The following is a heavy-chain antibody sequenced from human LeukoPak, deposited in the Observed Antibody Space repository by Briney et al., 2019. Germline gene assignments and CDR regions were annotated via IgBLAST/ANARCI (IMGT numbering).Heavy chain of an antibody. CDR2: ISSGDSDT. D-gene: IGHD6-19*01. V-gene: IGHV5-51*01. J-gene: IGHJ3*02. CDR3: ARPRGGWYLDFDI. CDR1: VYSFTSYW. Sequence: HGEPLNFSCKCSVYSFTSYWIVWVRQMRGKGLEWMGIISSGDSDTSYSPSFQGQVPISADKSISTAYLQWRSLKASDTAMYYCARPRGGWYLDFDIWGQGTMVTVSS.